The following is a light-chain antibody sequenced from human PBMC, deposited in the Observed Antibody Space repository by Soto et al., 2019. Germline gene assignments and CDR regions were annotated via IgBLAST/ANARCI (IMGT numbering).Light chain of an antibody. CDR3: QQYNSYPWT. CDR2: DAS. CDR1: QSISSW. J-gene: IGKJ1*01. V-gene: IGKV1-5*01. Sequence: DIQMTQSPSTLSASVGDRVTITCRASQSISSWLAWYQQKPGQAPKLLIYDASSLKSGVPSRFSGSGSGTEFTLTISSLQPADFATYYCQQYNSYPWTFGQGTKVDI.